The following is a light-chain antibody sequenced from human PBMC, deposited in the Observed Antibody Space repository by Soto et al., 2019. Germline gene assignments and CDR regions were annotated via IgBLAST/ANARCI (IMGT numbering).Light chain of an antibody. Sequence: EIVLTQSPATLSLSPGERATLSCRASQNVGGYLAWYQQKPDQAPRLLIYDASNRATGIPARFSGSGSGTDFSLTISRLEPEDFAVYYCQQYAISPPFTFAQGTKLEI. CDR2: DAS. J-gene: IGKJ2*01. CDR1: QNVGGY. CDR3: QQYAISPPFT. V-gene: IGKV3-11*01.